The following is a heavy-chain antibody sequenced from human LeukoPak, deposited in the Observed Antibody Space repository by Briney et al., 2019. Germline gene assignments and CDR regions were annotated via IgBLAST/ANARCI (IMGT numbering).Heavy chain of an antibody. D-gene: IGHD5-18*01. J-gene: IGHJ3*02. V-gene: IGHV4-59*01. Sequence: PSETLSLTCTVSGGSISSYYWSWIRQPPGKGLEWIGYIYYSGSTNYNPSLKSRVTISVDTSKNQFSLKLSSVTAADTAVYYCARDLGLWYAFDIWGQGTMVTVSS. CDR3: ARDLGLWYAFDI. CDR1: GGSISSYY. CDR2: IYYSGST.